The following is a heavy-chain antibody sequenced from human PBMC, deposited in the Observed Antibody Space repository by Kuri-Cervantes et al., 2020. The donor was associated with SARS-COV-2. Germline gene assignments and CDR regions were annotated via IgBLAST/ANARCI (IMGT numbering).Heavy chain of an antibody. CDR2: IIPIFGTA. J-gene: IGHJ5*02. CDR3: ARGFSGGATSPRQPENWFDP. CDR1: GGTFSSYA. D-gene: IGHD1-26*01. Sequence: SVKVSCKASGGTFSSYAISWVRQALGQGLEWMGGIIPIFGTANYAQKFQGRVTITADESTSTAYMELSSLRSEDTAVYYCARGFSGGATSPRQPENWFDPWGQGTLVTVSS. V-gene: IGHV1-69*13.